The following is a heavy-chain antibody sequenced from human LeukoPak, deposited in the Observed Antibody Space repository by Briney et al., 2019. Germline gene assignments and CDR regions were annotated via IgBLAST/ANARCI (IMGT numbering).Heavy chain of an antibody. J-gene: IGHJ4*02. CDR3: ARKLASVGYFDY. CDR2: IYYSGST. V-gene: IGHV4-39*07. Sequence: SETLSPTCTVSAGSISSSSYYSGWIRQPPEKGLEWIGSIYYSGSTYYNPSLKSRVTMSVDTSKNHFSLKLSSVTALDTAVYYCARKLASVGYFDYWGRGTLVTVSS. D-gene: IGHD1-26*01. CDR1: AGSISSSSYY.